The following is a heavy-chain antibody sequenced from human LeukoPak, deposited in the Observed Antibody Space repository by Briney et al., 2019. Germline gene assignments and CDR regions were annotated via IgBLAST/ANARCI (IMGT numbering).Heavy chain of an antibody. Sequence: ASVKVSCKASGYTFTSYYMHWVRQAPGQGLEWMGIINPSGGSTSYAQKFQGRVTMTRDTSTSTVYMELSSLRSEDTAVYYCARELVTMVRGVNYFDYWGQGTLVTVSS. CDR3: ARELVTMVRGVNYFDY. CDR2: INPSGGST. CDR1: GYTFTSYY. D-gene: IGHD3-10*01. V-gene: IGHV1-46*01. J-gene: IGHJ4*02.